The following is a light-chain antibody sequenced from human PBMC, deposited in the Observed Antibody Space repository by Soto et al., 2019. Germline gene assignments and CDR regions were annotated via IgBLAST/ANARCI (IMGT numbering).Light chain of an antibody. CDR3: SSYTSSSTV. V-gene: IGLV2-14*01. J-gene: IGLJ3*02. Sequence: QSALTQPASVSGSPGQSITISCTGTSSDDGGYNYVSWYQQHPGKAPKLMIYEVSNRPSGVSNRFSGSKSGNTASLTISGLQAEDEADYCCSSYTSSSTVFGGGTKLTVL. CDR2: EVS. CDR1: SSDDGGYNY.